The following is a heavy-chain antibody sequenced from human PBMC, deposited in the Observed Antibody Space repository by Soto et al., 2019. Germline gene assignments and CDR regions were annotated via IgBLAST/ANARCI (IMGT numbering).Heavy chain of an antibody. V-gene: IGHV1-69*01. CDR2: IIPIFGTA. J-gene: IGHJ3*02. Sequence: QVQLVQSGAEVKKPWSSVKVSCKASGGTFSSYAISWVRQAPGQGLEWMGGIIPIFGTANYAQKVQGRVAIAADESTSTAYMELSSLRAEDTAVYYCARSITMIVVAAFDAFDIWGQGTMVTVSS. D-gene: IGHD3-22*01. CDR3: ARSITMIVVAAFDAFDI. CDR1: GGTFSSYA.